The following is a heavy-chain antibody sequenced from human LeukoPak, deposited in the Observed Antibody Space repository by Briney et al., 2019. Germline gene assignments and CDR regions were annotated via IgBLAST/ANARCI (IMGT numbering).Heavy chain of an antibody. CDR1: GFTFSSYA. V-gene: IGHV3-23*01. D-gene: IGHD3-16*01. Sequence: GGSLRLSCAASGFTFSSYAMSWVRQAPGKGLEWVSAISGSGGSTYYADSVKGRFTISRDNAKNSLYLQMNSLRAEDTAVYYCARGGGSGRWGSAFDMWGQGTMVTVSP. J-gene: IGHJ3*02. CDR3: ARGGGSGRWGSAFDM. CDR2: ISGSGGST.